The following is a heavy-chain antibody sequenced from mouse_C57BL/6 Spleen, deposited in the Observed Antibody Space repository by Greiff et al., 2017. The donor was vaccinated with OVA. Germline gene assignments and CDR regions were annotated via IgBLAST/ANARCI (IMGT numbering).Heavy chain of an antibody. V-gene: IGHV1-76*01. CDR2: IYPGSGNT. D-gene: IGHD1-1*01. CDR1: GYTFTDYY. CDR3: ARWGYYGSSYGRGFDY. J-gene: IGHJ2*01. Sequence: QVQLQQSGAELVRPGASVKLSCKASGYTFTDYYINWVKQRPGQGLEWIARIYPGSGNTYYNEKFKGKATLTAAKSSSTSYMQLSSLTSEDSAVYFCARWGYYGSSYGRGFDYWGQGTTLTVSS.